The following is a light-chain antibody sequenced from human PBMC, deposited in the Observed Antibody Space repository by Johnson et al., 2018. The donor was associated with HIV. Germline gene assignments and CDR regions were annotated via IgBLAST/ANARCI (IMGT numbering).Light chain of an antibody. CDR1: SSNIGENF. CDR3: GTWDSSLSASYV. J-gene: IGLJ1*01. CDR2: ENN. Sequence: QSVLTQPPSVSAAPGQKVTFSCSGSSSNIGENFVSWYLHLPGTAPKLLIYENNKRPSGIPDRFSGSKSGTSATLGITGLQTGDEADYYCGTWDSSLSASYVFGTGTKVTVL. V-gene: IGLV1-51*02.